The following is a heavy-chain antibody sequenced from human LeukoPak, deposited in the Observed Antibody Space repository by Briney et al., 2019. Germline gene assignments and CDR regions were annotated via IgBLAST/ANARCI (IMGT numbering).Heavy chain of an antibody. Sequence: ASVNVSCKASGYNFKSFGISWVRQAPGQGLEGMGWTNGYNGNTDYAQKVQGRVTMTTDTSTNTAYMELRSLTSDDTAVYYCARDGYCSSAGCHDYYMDVWGKGTTVTVSS. CDR2: TNGYNGNT. CDR3: ARDGYCSSAGCHDYYMDV. V-gene: IGHV1-18*01. J-gene: IGHJ6*03. D-gene: IGHD2-2*03. CDR1: GYNFKSFG.